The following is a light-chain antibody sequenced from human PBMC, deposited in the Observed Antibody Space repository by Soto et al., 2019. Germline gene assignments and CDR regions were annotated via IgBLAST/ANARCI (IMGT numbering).Light chain of an antibody. CDR3: NSYTSQNTRV. Sequence: QSVLTQPASVSGSPGQSITISCTGTNSDVGGYNHVSWYQQHPGKAPKLIIYEVTDRPSGVSSRFSGSKSGNTASLTISGLQAEDEADYFCNSYTSQNTRVFGGGTKLTVL. CDR1: NSDVGGYNH. J-gene: IGLJ3*02. V-gene: IGLV2-14*01. CDR2: EVT.